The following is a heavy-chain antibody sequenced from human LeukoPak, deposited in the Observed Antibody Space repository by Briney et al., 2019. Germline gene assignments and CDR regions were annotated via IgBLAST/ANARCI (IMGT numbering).Heavy chain of an antibody. V-gene: IGHV1-2*06. CDR3: ATRIAVAGFDY. CDR2: INPNSGGT. Sequence: GASVKVSCKASGYTFTSYYMHWVRQAPGQGLEWMGRINPNSGGTNYAQKFQGRVTMTRDTSISTAYMELSRLRSDDTAVYYCATRIAVAGFDYWGQGTLVTVSS. D-gene: IGHD6-19*01. J-gene: IGHJ4*02. CDR1: GYTFTSYY.